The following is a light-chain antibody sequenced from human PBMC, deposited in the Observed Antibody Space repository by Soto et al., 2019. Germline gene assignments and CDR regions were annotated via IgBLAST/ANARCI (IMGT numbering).Light chain of an antibody. J-gene: IGKJ4*01. CDR3: QQYANSPLT. CDR1: QSVSSNQ. CDR2: GAS. V-gene: IGKV3-20*01. Sequence: IVLTQSPGTLSLSPGERATLFCRASQSVSSNQLGWYQQRPGQAPRLLIYGASSRAAGIPDRFSGSGSGTDFTLTISSLEPEDFAVYYCQQYANSPLTFGGGTTVEIK.